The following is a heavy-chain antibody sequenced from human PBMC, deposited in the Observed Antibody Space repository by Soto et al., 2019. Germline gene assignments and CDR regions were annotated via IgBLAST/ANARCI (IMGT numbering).Heavy chain of an antibody. J-gene: IGHJ6*02. Sequence: GGSLRLSCATSGFTFSSYEMNRVRQAPGKGLEWVSYISSSGSTIYYADSVKGRFTISRDNAKNSLYLQMDSLRAEDTAVYYCARDQEAGSFFPYYYGMDVWGQGTTVPVSS. CDR2: ISSSGSTI. V-gene: IGHV3-48*03. CDR3: ARDQEAGSFFPYYYGMDV. D-gene: IGHD6-13*01. CDR1: GFTFSSYE.